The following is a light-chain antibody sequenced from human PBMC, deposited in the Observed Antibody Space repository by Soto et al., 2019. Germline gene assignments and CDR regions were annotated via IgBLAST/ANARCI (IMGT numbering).Light chain of an antibody. J-gene: IGKJ5*01. CDR2: AAS. Sequence: IQLTQSPSSLSASVGDRVTITCRASQGISSYLAWYQQKPGKAPKLLIYAASTLQSGVPSRFSGSGSGTDFTLTISSLQLEDFATYYCQQLNSAEEITFGQGTRLEIK. CDR1: QGISSY. V-gene: IGKV1-9*01. CDR3: QQLNSAEEIT.